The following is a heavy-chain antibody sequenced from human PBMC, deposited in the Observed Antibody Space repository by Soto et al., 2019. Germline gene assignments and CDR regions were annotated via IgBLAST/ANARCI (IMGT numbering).Heavy chain of an antibody. Sequence: QVQLVQSGAEVKKPGSSVKVSCKASGGTFSSYTISWVRQAPGQGLEWMGRIIPLLGIANYARKFQGGVTITADKYTSTAYMELSSLRSEDTAVDYCCMSAAGTFGYWCQGTLVTVSS. D-gene: IGHD6-13*01. CDR1: GGTFSSYT. CDR3: CMSAAGTFGY. J-gene: IGHJ4*02. V-gene: IGHV1-69*02. CDR2: IIPLLGIA.